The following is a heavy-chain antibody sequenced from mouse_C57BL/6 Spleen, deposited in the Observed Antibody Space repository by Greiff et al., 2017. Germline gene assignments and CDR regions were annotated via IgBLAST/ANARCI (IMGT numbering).Heavy chain of an antibody. CDR3: ARVDGNPYYYARDY. Sequence: EVQLQQSGPGLVKPSQSLSLTCSVTGYSITSGYYWNWIRQFPGNKLEWMGYISYDGSNNYNPSLKNRISITRDTSKNQFFLKLNSVTTEDTATYDCARVDGNPYYYARDYWGQGPSATVSS. CDR1: GYSITSGYY. CDR2: ISYDGSN. D-gene: IGHD2-1*01. V-gene: IGHV3-6*01. J-gene: IGHJ4*01.